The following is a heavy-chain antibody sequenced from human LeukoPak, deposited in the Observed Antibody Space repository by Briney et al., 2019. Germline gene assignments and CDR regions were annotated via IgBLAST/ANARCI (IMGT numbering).Heavy chain of an antibody. CDR1: GGSFSGYY. J-gene: IGHJ6*02. D-gene: IGHD2-21*01. Sequence: SETLSLTCAVYGGSFSGYYWSWIRQPPGKGLEWFGEINHSGSTNYNPSLKSRVTISVDTSKKQFSLKLSSVTAADTAVYYCARIGGDSYYYGMDVWGQGTTVTVSS. CDR2: INHSGST. CDR3: ARIGGDSYYYGMDV. V-gene: IGHV4-34*01.